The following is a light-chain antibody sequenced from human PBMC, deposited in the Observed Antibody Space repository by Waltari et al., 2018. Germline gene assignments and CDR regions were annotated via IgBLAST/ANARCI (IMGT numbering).Light chain of an antibody. CDR3: SSYASSGSLV. V-gene: IGLV2-14*03. CDR2: DVS. J-gene: IGLJ6*01. CDR1: SSDVGGYNF. Sequence: QSALTQPASVSGSPGQSITLSCSGTSSDVGGYNFVSWYQKHPDKAPKIIIFDVSNRPPGFSDRFSGSKSCNTASLIISGLQTGDEAEYYCSSYASSGSLVFGSGTQVTVL.